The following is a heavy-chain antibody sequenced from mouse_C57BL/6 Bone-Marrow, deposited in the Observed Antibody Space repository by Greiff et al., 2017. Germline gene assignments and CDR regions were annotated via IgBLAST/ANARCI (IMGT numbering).Heavy chain of an antibody. CDR3: TIEDDYGGRAY. V-gene: IGHV14-4*01. D-gene: IGHD2-4*01. CDR1: GFNIKDDY. Sequence: VQLQQSGAELVRPGASVKLSCTASGFNIKDDYMRWVKQRPEQGLEWIGWIDPENGDTEYASKFQGKATLTADTSSNTAYLQLSSLTSEDTAVYYCTIEDDYGGRAYWGQGTLVTVSA. J-gene: IGHJ3*01. CDR2: IDPENGDT.